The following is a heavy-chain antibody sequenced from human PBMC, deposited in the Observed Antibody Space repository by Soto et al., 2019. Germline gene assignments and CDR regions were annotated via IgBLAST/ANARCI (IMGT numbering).Heavy chain of an antibody. CDR3: ARESAYGGNYWYFGL. Sequence: QVQLVQSGADVKKPGASVKLSCKASGYTFINYGISWVRQAPGQGLEWMGRISPYSGHTNYAQKIQGRLTMTTDTSTSTAYMELRSLRSDDTAVYYCARESAYGGNYWYFGLWGRGTLVTVSS. V-gene: IGHV1-18*04. CDR1: GYTFINYG. J-gene: IGHJ2*01. D-gene: IGHD4-17*01. CDR2: ISPYSGHT.